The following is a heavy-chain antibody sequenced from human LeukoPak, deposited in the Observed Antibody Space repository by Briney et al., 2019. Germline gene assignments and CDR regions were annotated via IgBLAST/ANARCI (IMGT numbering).Heavy chain of an antibody. V-gene: IGHV3-21*01. CDR2: ISSSTGII. Sequence: PGGSLRLSCAASGFTFSSYSMNWVRQAPGKGLEWVSSISSSTGIIYYADSVKGRFTISRDNAKNSLYLQMNSLRAEDTAVYYSVRDINTAFDYWGQGTLVPVSS. D-gene: IGHD5-18*01. J-gene: IGHJ4*02. CDR3: VRDINTAFDY. CDR1: GFTFSSYS.